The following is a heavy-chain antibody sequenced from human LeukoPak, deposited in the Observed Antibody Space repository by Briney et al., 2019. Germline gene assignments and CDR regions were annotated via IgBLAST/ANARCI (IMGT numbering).Heavy chain of an antibody. Sequence: SQTLSLTCTVSGGSIGSGSYYWSWIRQPAGKGLEWIGRIYTSGSTNYNPSLKSRVTISVDTSKNQFSLKLSSVTAADTAVYYCARVTILAAGTFDYYYYMDVWGKGTTVTVSS. J-gene: IGHJ6*03. CDR2: IYTSGST. V-gene: IGHV4-61*02. D-gene: IGHD6-13*01. CDR3: ARVTILAAGTFDYYYYMDV. CDR1: GGSIGSGSYY.